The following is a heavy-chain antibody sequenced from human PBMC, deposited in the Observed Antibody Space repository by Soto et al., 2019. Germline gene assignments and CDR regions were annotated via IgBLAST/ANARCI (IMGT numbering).Heavy chain of an antibody. J-gene: IGHJ1*01. D-gene: IGHD4-17*01. Sequence: PGGSLRLSCAASGFTFSSYSMNWVRQAPGKGLEWVSYISSSSSTIYYADSVKGRFTISRDNAKNSLYLQMNSLRAEDTAVYYFATTGPSAEYFQHWGQGTLVTVSS. CDR1: GFTFSSYS. CDR3: ATTGPSAEYFQH. CDR2: ISSSSSTI. V-gene: IGHV3-48*01.